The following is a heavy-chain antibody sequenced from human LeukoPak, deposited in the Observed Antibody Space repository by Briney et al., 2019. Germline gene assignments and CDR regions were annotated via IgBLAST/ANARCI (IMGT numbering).Heavy chain of an antibody. J-gene: IGHJ4*02. CDR2: IYDSGST. Sequence: SETLSLTCTVSGGSIRSSYYYWGWIRQPPGKGLEWIGSIYDSGSTYYNPSLKSRVTISVDTSKNQFSLKLSSVTAADTAVYYCARTRYDSSGYYPHYFDYWGQGTLVTVSS. V-gene: IGHV4-39*07. D-gene: IGHD3-22*01. CDR1: GGSIRSSYYY. CDR3: ARTRYDSSGYYPHYFDY.